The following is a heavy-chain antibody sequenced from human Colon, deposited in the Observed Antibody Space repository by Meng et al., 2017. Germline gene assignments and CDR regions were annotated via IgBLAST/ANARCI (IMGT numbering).Heavy chain of an antibody. V-gene: IGHV3-23*01. D-gene: IGHD1-1*01. Sequence: EVRLLESGGGLVQPGESLRLSCAASGFTFSDYGKSWVRQAPGKGPEWVSAITGRATRTYYADSVQGRFTISRDNPTNTVYLQMTSLTAEDTGVYYCATINWSDYEDYWGQGVLVTVSS. CDR2: ITGRATRT. CDR1: GFTFSDYG. CDR3: ATINWSDYEDY. J-gene: IGHJ4*02.